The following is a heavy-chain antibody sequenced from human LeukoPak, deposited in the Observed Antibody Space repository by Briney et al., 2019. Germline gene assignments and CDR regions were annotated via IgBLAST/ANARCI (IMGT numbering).Heavy chain of an antibody. CDR3: ARGDYYFGSGSYWGFDY. CDR1: GGSISSYY. D-gene: IGHD3-10*01. J-gene: IGHJ4*02. CDR2: IYYTGNT. V-gene: IGHV4-59*01. Sequence: SETLSLTCTVSGGSISSYYWSWIRQPPGKGLEWIGKIYYTGNTNYNPSLKSRVTMSVDTSRNQFSLKLSSVIVADTAVYYCARGDYYFGSGSYWGFDYWGQGTLVTVSS.